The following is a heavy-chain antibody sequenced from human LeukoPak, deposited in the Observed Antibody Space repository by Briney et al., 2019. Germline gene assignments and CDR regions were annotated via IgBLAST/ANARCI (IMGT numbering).Heavy chain of an antibody. V-gene: IGHV1-2*02. J-gene: IGHJ4*02. CDR2: INPNSGGT. CDR3: ARESSQVLLWFGN. CDR1: GYTFTGYY. D-gene: IGHD3-10*01. Sequence: ASVKVSCKASGYTFTGYYMHWVRQAHGQGLEWMGWINPNSGGTNYAQKFQGRVTMTRDTSISTAYMELSRLRSDDTAVYYCARESSQVLLWFGNWGQGTLVTVSS.